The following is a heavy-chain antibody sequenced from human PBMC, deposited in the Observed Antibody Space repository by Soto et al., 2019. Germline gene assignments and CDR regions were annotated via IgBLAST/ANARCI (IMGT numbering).Heavy chain of an antibody. D-gene: IGHD5-12*01. CDR1: GGSISSGGYY. CDR3: ARHTDIVSSTVYN. CDR2: IYYSGST. Sequence: TLSLTCTVSGGSISSGGYYWSWIRQHPGKGLKWIGYIYYSGSTYYNPSLKSRVTISVDMSKNQFSLKLSSVTAADTAVYYCARHTDIVSSTVYNWGQGTLVTVSS. V-gene: IGHV4-31*03. J-gene: IGHJ4*02.